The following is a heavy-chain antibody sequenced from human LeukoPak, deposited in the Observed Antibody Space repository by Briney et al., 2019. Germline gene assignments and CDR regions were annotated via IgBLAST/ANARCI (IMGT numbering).Heavy chain of an antibody. D-gene: IGHD4-11*01. V-gene: IGHV5-10-1*01. CDR2: IDPSDSYT. CDR3: ARQYSNYVVYFDS. CDR1: GYSFTSYW. J-gene: IGHJ4*02. Sequence: GESLKISCKGSGYSFTSYWISWVLQMPGRGLEWRGGIDPSDSYTNYSPSFQGHVTISADKSISTAYLQWSSLKASDTAMYYCARQYSNYVVYFDSWGQGTLVTVSS.